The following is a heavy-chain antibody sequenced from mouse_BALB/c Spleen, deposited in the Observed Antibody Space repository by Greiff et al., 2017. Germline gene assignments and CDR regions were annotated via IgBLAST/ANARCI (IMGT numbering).Heavy chain of an antibody. V-gene: IGHV1-18*01. CDR1: GYTFTDYN. CDR3: ARVGIDYDGPFAY. Sequence: VQLQQSGPELVKPGASVKIPCKASGYTFTDYNMDWVKQSHGKSLEWIGDINPNNGGTIYNQKFKGKATLTVDKSSSTAYMELRSLTSEDTAVYCCARVGIDYDGPFAYGGQGTLVTVSA. J-gene: IGHJ3*01. D-gene: IGHD2-4*01. CDR2: INPNNGGT.